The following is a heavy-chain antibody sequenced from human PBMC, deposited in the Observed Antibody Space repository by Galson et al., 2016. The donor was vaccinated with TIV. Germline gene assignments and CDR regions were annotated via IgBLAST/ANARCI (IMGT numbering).Heavy chain of an antibody. Sequence: SVKVSCKVSGYSLTEVVMHWVRQAPGKGLEWMGGFDPEVGRTIYAQKLQGRVTMTADTSTDTAYMELGSLGFEDTAVYYCATVAWFPGLSLDNWGQGTLVTVSS. D-gene: IGHD3-22*01. CDR2: FDPEVGRT. CDR3: ATVAWFPGLSLDN. V-gene: IGHV1-24*01. CDR1: GYSLTEVV. J-gene: IGHJ4*02.